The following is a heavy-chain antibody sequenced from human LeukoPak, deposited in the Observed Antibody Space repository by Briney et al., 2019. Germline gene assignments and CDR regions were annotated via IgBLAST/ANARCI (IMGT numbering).Heavy chain of an antibody. Sequence: GESLKISCKGSGYSFSNYWIGWVRQMPGKGLEWMGIIYPGDSDIRYSPSFQGQVTTSADKSISTAYLQWSSLKASDTAMYYCARMSSYPGHYYFDYWGQGTLVTVSS. CDR1: GYSFSNYW. CDR3: ARMSSYPGHYYFDY. J-gene: IGHJ4*02. V-gene: IGHV5-51*01. D-gene: IGHD1-26*01. CDR2: IYPGDSDI.